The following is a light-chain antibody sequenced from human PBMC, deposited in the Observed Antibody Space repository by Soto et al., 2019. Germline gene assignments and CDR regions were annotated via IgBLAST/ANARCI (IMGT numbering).Light chain of an antibody. Sequence: QSVLTQPPSVSGGPGQRVTISCTGSSSNIGAGYDVHWYQQLPGTAPKLLIYGNINRPSGVPDRFSGSKSGTSASLAITGLQAEDEADYYCQSYDSSLSGSGVFGGGTKLTVL. CDR2: GNI. V-gene: IGLV1-40*01. CDR1: SSNIGAGYD. CDR3: QSYDSSLSGSGV. J-gene: IGLJ3*02.